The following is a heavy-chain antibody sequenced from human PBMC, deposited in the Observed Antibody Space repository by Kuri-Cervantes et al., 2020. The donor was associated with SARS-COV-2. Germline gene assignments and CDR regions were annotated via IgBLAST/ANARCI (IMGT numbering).Heavy chain of an antibody. J-gene: IGHJ5*02. D-gene: IGHD2-2*01. CDR2: MYYSGST. CDR3: AKDIGVVPAASTLAWFDP. Sequence: GSLRLSCTVSGDSISSSRYYWGWIRQPPGKGLEWIGSMYYSGSTYYNPSLKSRVTMSVDTSKNQFSLKLSSVTAADTAVYYCAKDIGVVPAASTLAWFDPCGQAILTVSS. CDR1: GDSISSSRYY. V-gene: IGHV4-39*07.